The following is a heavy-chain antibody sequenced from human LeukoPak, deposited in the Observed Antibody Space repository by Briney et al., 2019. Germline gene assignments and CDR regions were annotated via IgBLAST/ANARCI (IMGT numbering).Heavy chain of an antibody. CDR2: IYPGDSDT. V-gene: IGHV5-51*01. J-gene: IGHJ6*03. CDR1: GYRFTSYW. CDR3: ARIVVVPAAIRGVYYMDV. D-gene: IGHD2-2*01. Sequence: GGALETSLEGSGYRFTSYWIGWVPPIPGKGVEWVGIIYPGDSDTRYSPSFQGQVTISADKSISTAYLQWSSLKASDTAMCYCARIVVVPAAIRGVYYMDVWGKGTTVTVSS.